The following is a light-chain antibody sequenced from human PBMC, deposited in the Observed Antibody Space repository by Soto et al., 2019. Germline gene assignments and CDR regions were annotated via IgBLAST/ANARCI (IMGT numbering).Light chain of an antibody. CDR1: SRDVGGNIY. CDR3: SSYTSSNILFG. J-gene: IGLJ1*01. CDR2: EVN. Sequence: QSVLTQPASVSGSPGQSITISCTGTSRDVGGNIYVSWYQQHPGKAPKVLIYEVNNRPSGVSSRSSGSKSGNTASLTISGLQPEDEADYYCSSYTSSNILFGFGTGTKVTVL. V-gene: IGLV2-14*01.